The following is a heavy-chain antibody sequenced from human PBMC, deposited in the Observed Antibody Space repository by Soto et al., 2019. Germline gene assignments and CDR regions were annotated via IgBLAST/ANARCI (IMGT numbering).Heavy chain of an antibody. V-gene: IGHV4-34*01. CDR3: ARGGPYCSSTSCYDGTPYNWFDP. Sequence: PSETLSLTCAVYGGSFSGYYWSWIRQPPGKGLEWIGEINHSGSTNYNPSLKSRVTISVDTSKNQFSLKLSSVTAADTAVYYCARGGPYCSSTSCYDGTPYNWFDPWGQGTLVTVSS. CDR1: GGSFSGYY. D-gene: IGHD2-2*01. J-gene: IGHJ5*02. CDR2: INHSGST.